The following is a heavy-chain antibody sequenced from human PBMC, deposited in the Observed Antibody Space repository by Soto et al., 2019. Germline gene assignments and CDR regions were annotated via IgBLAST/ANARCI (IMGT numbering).Heavy chain of an antibody. CDR1: GFTFSSYA. CDR3: AKLVWNYGYYYYGMDV. J-gene: IGHJ6*02. V-gene: IGHV3-23*01. CDR2: ISGSGGST. Sequence: PGGSLRLSCAASGFTFSSYAMSWVRQAPGKGLEWVSAISGSGGSTYYADSVKGRFTISRDNSKNTLYLQMNSLRAEDTAVYYCAKLVWNYGYYYYGMDVWGQGTTVTVSS. D-gene: IGHD1-7*01.